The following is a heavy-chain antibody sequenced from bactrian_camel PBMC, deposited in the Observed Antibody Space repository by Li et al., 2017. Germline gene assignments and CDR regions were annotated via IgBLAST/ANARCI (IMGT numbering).Heavy chain of an antibody. D-gene: IGHD7*01. CDR1: GYTANGDC. V-gene: IGHV3S25*01. CDR3: VADYRSGGACYWTQTKFGY. Sequence: QLVESGGGSVQAVGSLTLACTVSGYTANGDCMAWFRQVPPNEREGLATIYGDADRTDYADSAQGRFTISQDNAKNTVYLQMTSLKPEDTAMYYCVADYRSGGACYWTQTKFGYWGQGTQVTVS. J-gene: IGHJ4*01. CDR2: IYGDADRT.